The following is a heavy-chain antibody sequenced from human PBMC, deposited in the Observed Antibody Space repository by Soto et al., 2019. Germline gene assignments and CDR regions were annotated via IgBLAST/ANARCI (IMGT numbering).Heavy chain of an antibody. V-gene: IGHV4-31*03. CDR3: ARGESSGWSGENWFDP. Sequence: SETLSLTCTVSGGSISSGGYYWSWIRQHPGKVLEWIGYIYYSGSTYYNPSLKSRVTISVDTSKNQFSLKLSSVTPADTAVYYCARGESSGWSGENWFDPWGQGTLVTVSS. J-gene: IGHJ5*02. CDR2: IYYSGST. D-gene: IGHD6-19*01. CDR1: GGSISSGGYY.